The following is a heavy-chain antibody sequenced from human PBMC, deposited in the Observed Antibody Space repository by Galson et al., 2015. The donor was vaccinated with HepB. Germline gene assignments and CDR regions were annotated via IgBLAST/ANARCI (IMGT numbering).Heavy chain of an antibody. Sequence: SLRLSCAASGFTFSSYAMSWVRQAPGKGLEWVSAISGSGGSTYYADSVKGRFTISRDNSKNTLYLQMNSLRAEDTAVYYCAKDFHSMDFWSGYSTEPDYWGQGTLVTVSS. J-gene: IGHJ4*02. V-gene: IGHV3-23*01. CDR2: ISGSGGST. CDR3: AKDFHSMDFWSGYSTEPDY. D-gene: IGHD3-3*01. CDR1: GFTFSSYA.